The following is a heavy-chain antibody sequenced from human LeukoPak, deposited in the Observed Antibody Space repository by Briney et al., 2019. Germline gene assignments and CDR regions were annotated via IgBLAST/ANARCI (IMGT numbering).Heavy chain of an antibody. CDR2: INPNSGGT. CDR3: ARGGAGTAYYDWDFFRFDY. J-gene: IGHJ4*02. V-gene: IGHV1-2*02. D-gene: IGHD5-12*01. CDR1: GYTFTGYY. Sequence: ASVKVSCKASGYTFTGYYMHWVRQAPGQGLEWMGWINPNSGGTSYAQRFQGRVTLTRDTSISTAYTELSRLRSGDTAVYYCARGGAGTAYYDWDFFRFDYWGQGTLVTVSS.